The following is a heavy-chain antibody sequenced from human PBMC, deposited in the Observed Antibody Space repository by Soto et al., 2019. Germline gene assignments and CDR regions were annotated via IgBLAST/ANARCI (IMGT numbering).Heavy chain of an antibody. CDR1: GYTFTEYG. J-gene: IGHJ4*02. V-gene: IGHV1-18*01. CDR2: ISPYNGKT. D-gene: IGHD4-17*01. Sequence: ASVKVSCKTSGYTFTEYGISWFRQAPGQGLEWMGWISPYNGKTNYIQEFQDRVTITTDTSSTTVYMDLRTLKSDDTAIYFCARADYGDTKIYTFDHWGQGTLVTVSS. CDR3: ARADYGDTKIYTFDH.